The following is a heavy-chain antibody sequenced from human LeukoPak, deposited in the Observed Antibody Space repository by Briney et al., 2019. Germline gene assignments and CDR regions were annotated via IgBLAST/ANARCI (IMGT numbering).Heavy chain of an antibody. CDR1: GFTFSGYA. V-gene: IGHV3-23*01. CDR2: ICGSGGST. CDR3: AKDLDTAMIGKIDS. J-gene: IGHJ4*02. Sequence: GGSLRLSCAASGFTFSGYAMSWVRQAPGKGLEWVSSICGSGGSTYYADSVKVRFTVSRDNSKNTLYLKVNRLRAAATAVYSCAKDLDTAMIGKIDSWGQGSLVTVSS. D-gene: IGHD5-18*01.